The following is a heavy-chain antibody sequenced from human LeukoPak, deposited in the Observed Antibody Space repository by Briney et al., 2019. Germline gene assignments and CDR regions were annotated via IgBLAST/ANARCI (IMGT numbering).Heavy chain of an antibody. CDR2: IKQDGSEK. D-gene: IGHD6-13*01. V-gene: IGHV3-7*01. J-gene: IGHJ5*02. Sequence: GGSLRLSCAASGFTFSSYWMSWVRQAPGKGLEWVANIKQDGSEKYYVDSVKGRFTISRDNAKNSLYLQMNSLRAEDTAVYYCAREYSGSWYGDRPSGWFDPWGQGTLVTVSS. CDR1: GFTFSSYW. CDR3: AREYSGSWYGDRPSGWFDP.